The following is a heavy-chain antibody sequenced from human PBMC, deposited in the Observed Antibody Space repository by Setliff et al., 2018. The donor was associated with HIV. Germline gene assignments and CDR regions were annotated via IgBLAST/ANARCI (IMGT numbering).Heavy chain of an antibody. V-gene: IGHV3-23*01. Sequence: LKISCAASGFTFSNFAMAWVRQAPGKGLEWVSGISRTGGSTYYAHSVRGRFTISRDNSNNTLYLQMNSLRADDTATYYCAKDEFSPLRSDSWGLGILVTVSS. D-gene: IGHD3-10*01. CDR1: GFTFSNFA. CDR3: AKDEFSPLRSDS. J-gene: IGHJ4*02. CDR2: ISRTGGST.